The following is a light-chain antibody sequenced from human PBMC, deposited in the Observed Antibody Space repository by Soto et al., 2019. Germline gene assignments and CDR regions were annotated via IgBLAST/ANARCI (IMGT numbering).Light chain of an antibody. Sequence: QSALTQPASVSGSPGQSITISCTGTSSDVGGYNYVSWYQQHPGEAPKLMIYDVSNRPSGVSNRFSGSKSGNTASLTISGLQAEDEADYYCSSYTSRGVVFGGGTKLTVL. CDR2: DVS. J-gene: IGLJ2*01. V-gene: IGLV2-14*01. CDR1: SSDVGGYNY. CDR3: SSYTSRGVV.